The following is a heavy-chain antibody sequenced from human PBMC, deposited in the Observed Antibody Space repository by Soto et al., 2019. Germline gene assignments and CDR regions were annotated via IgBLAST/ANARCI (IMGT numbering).Heavy chain of an antibody. CDR1: GLTLSSYA. CDR2: ISYDGSNK. V-gene: IGHV3-30-3*01. D-gene: IGHD3-3*01. J-gene: IGHJ4*02. CDR3: ATESIFGVVIIPVKALGY. Sequence: FLGLPYENPGLTLSSYAMHWVRNAPGKGPEWVAVISYDGSNKYYADSVKGRFTISRDNSKSTLYLQMKSLRPEDTAVYYCATESIFGVVIIPVKALGYWGQATLVTVSS.